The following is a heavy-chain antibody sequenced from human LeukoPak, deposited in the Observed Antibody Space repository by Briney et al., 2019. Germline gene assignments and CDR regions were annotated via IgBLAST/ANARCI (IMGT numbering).Heavy chain of an antibody. J-gene: IGHJ4*02. CDR1: GFTFSSYG. CDR3: AKDMGRIAARPPDY. Sequence: SGGSLRLSCAASGFTFSSYGMHWVRQAPGKGLEWVAFIRYDGSNKYYADSVKGRFTISRDNSKNTLYLQMNSLRAEDTAVYYCAKDMGRIAARPPDYWGQGTLVTVSS. D-gene: IGHD6-6*01. V-gene: IGHV3-30*02. CDR2: IRYDGSNK.